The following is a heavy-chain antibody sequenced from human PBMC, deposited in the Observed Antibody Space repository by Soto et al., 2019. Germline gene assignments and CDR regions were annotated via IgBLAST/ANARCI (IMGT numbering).Heavy chain of an antibody. Sequence: QVQLQESGPGLVKPSGTLSLTCAVSGGSISSSNWWSWVRQPPGNGLEWIGEIYHSGSTNENPSRKSRVTISVDKSKIQFSLKQSSVTASDTAVYYCARVSGSYYYGMDVWGQGTTVTVSS. J-gene: IGHJ6*02. CDR1: GGSISSSNW. CDR3: ARVSGSYYYGMDV. V-gene: IGHV4-4*02. CDR2: IYHSGST. D-gene: IGHD1-26*01.